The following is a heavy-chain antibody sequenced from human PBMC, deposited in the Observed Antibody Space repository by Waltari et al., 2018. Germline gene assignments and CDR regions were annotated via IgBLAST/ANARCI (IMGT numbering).Heavy chain of an antibody. CDR1: GYTFTSYA. V-gene: IGHV1-3*01. CDR3: ARVGCSGGSCYPDAFDI. Sequence: QVQLVQSGAEVKKPGASVKVSCKASGYTFTSYAMHWVRQAPGQRLEWMGWINACNDNTKYSQKFQGRVTITRDTSASTAYMELSSLRSEDTAVYYCARVGCSGGSCYPDAFDIWGQGTMVTVSS. D-gene: IGHD2-15*01. J-gene: IGHJ3*02. CDR2: INACNDNT.